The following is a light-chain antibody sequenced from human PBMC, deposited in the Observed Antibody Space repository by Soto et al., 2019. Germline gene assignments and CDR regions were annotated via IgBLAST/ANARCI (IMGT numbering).Light chain of an antibody. CDR2: EVS. J-gene: IGLJ1*01. CDR1: SSDVGGYNY. V-gene: IGLV2-8*01. Sequence: QSVLTQPPSASGSPGQSFTISCTLTSSDVGGYNYVSWYQQHPGKAPKVIIYEVSKRPSGVPDRFSGSKSGSTASLTVSGLQAEDEADYYCSSYAVTNIFVFGTGTKVTVL. CDR3: SSYAVTNIFV.